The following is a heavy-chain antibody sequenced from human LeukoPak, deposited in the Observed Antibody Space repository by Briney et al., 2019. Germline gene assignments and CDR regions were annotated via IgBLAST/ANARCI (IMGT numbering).Heavy chain of an antibody. V-gene: IGHV1-46*01. CDR3: ARRGAGTEDF. D-gene: IGHD1-1*01. CDR1: GYPFTSYY. Sequence: ASVKVSCKASGYPFTSYYVHWVRQAPGQGLEWMGTINPASGTTDNAPKFQGRVTMTRDMSTSTVYMQLRSLRSEDTAVYFCARRGAGTEDFWGQGTLVTVSS. J-gene: IGHJ4*02. CDR2: INPASGTT.